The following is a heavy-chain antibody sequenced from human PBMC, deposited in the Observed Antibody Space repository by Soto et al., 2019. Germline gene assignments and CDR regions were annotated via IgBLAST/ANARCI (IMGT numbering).Heavy chain of an antibody. Sequence: EVQLVESGGGLVQPGGSLRLSCAASGFTFSSYWMSWVRQAPGKGLEWVANIKQDGSEKYYVDSVKGRFTISRDNAKNSLYLQINSLRAEDTAVYYCARDREGIAVAGTRTWYFDYWGQGTLVTVSS. J-gene: IGHJ4*02. D-gene: IGHD6-19*01. CDR3: ARDREGIAVAGTRTWYFDY. CDR1: GFTFSSYW. V-gene: IGHV3-7*01. CDR2: IKQDGSEK.